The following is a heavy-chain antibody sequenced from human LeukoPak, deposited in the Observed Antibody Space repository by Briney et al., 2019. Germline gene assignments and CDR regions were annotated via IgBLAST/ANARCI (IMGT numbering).Heavy chain of an antibody. CDR3: ASANRGYYCDSSGYS. V-gene: IGHV4-31*03. J-gene: IGHJ5*02. CDR1: GGSISSGGYY. CDR2: IYYSGST. Sequence: SETLSLTCTVSGGSISSGGYYWSWIRQHPGKGLEWIGYIYYSGSTYYNPSLKSRVTISVDTSKNQFSLKLSSVTAAVMAVYYCASANRGYYCDSSGYSWGQGTLVTVSS. D-gene: IGHD3-22*01.